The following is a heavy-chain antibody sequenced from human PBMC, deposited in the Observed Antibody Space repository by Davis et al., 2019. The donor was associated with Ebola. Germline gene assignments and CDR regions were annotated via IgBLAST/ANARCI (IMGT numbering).Heavy chain of an antibody. CDR2: IYSGGST. Sequence: PGGSLRLSCAASGFTVSSNYMSWVRQAPGKGLEWVSVIYSGGSTYYADSVKGRFTISRDNSKNTLYLQMNSLRAEDTAVYYCAKDVEMATITATVYGMDVWGQGTTVTVSS. V-gene: IGHV3-53*01. CDR3: AKDVEMATITATVYGMDV. D-gene: IGHD5-24*01. CDR1: GFTVSSNY. J-gene: IGHJ6*02.